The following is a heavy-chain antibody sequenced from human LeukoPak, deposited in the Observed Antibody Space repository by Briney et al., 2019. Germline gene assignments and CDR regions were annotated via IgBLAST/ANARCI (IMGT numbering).Heavy chain of an antibody. CDR3: ARDSXRSGSLDY. CDR1: GFTFSTYA. CDR2: IDSRGTYI. D-gene: IGHD5-12*01. V-gene: IGHV3-21*05. Sequence: GGSPRLSCAASGFTFSTYAMKWVRQAPGKGLEWVSHIDSRGTYILYADSVKGRLTISRDNAKDSLYLQVSSLRAEDTAVYYCARDSXRSGSLDYWGQGTLVTVSS. J-gene: IGHJ4*02.